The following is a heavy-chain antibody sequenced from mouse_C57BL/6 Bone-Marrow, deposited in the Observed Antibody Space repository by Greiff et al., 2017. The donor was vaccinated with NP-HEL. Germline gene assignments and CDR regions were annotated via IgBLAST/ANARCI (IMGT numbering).Heavy chain of an antibody. CDR1: GYTFTNYW. V-gene: IGHV1-63*01. CDR2: IYPGGGYT. CDR3: ASYYGNYDAMDY. D-gene: IGHD2-1*01. J-gene: IGHJ4*01. Sequence: VQLQQSGAELVRPGTSVKMSSKASGYTFTNYWIGWAKQRPGHGLEWIGDIYPGGGYTNYNEKFKGKATLTADKSSSTAYMQFSSLTSEDSAIYYCASYYGNYDAMDYWGQGTSVTVSS.